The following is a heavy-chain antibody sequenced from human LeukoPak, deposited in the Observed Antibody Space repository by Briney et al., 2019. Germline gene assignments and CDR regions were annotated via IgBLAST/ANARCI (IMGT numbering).Heavy chain of an antibody. V-gene: IGHV5-51*01. CDR1: GYSFTSYW. CDR3: LRREGNSHYDY. D-gene: IGHD4-23*01. Sequence: GESLKISCKGSGYSFTSYWIGWVRQMPGKGLEWMGIIYPGDSDTRYSPSFQGQVTISADKSTSTAHLQWSSLKASDTAIYYCLRREGNSHYDYWGQGTLVTVSS. CDR2: IYPGDSDT. J-gene: IGHJ4*02.